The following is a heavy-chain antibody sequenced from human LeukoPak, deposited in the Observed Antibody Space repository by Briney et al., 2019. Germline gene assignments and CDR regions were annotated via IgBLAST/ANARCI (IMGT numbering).Heavy chain of an antibody. CDR1: GGTFSSYA. CDR3: ARGTKQQLVLVF. V-gene: IGHV1-69*13. Sequence: SMKVSCKASGGTFSSYAISWVRQAPGQGLEWMGGIIPIFGTANYAQKFQGRVTITADESTSTAYMELSSLRSEDTAVYYCARGTKQQLVLVFWGQGTLVTVSS. J-gene: IGHJ4*02. CDR2: IIPIFGTA. D-gene: IGHD6-13*01.